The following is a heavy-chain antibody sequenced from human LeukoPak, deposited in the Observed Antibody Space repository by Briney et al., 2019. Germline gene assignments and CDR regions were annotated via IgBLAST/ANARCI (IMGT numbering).Heavy chain of an antibody. D-gene: IGHD1-26*01. Sequence: GGSLRLSCAASGFTFSDYYMSWVRQAPGKGLEWVSYISSRSSYTNYADSVKGRFTISRDNAKNSLYLQMKSLRAEDTAVYYCASDQSELLLSYYYGMDVWGQGTTVTVSS. V-gene: IGHV3-11*06. CDR2: ISSRSSYT. CDR3: ASDQSELLLSYYYGMDV. CDR1: GFTFSDYY. J-gene: IGHJ6*02.